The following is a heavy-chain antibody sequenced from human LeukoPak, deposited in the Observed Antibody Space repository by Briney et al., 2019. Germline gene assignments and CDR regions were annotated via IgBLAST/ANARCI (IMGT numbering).Heavy chain of an antibody. CDR3: ARDGSYYGSGSLTY. CDR1: GFTLVNFA. Sequence: GRSLRLSCAASGFTLVNFALHWVRQAPGKGLEWVAVTSFDGTKRYYRDSVKGRFTISRDNSENTLYLQMNNLRPEDTAVYYCARDGSYYGSGSLTYWGQGTLVTV. V-gene: IGHV3-30*04. CDR2: TSFDGTKR. D-gene: IGHD3-10*01. J-gene: IGHJ4*02.